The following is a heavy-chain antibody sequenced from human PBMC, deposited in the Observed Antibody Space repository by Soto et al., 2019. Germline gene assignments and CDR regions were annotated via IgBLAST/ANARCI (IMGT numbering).Heavy chain of an antibody. CDR2: IYWDDDK. J-gene: IGHJ4*02. CDR1: GFSLSTSGVG. D-gene: IGHD6-6*01. CDR3: AHSLVPVCGSRGAFDY. Sequence: QITLKESGPTLVKPTQTLTLTCTFSGFSLSTSGVGVGWIRQPPGKALEWLALIYWDDDKRYSTSLKRRLTSTQDTSKNQVVLTRAIMDAVDTAPYYRAHSLVPVCGSRGAFDYWGQGALVTVSS. V-gene: IGHV2-5*02.